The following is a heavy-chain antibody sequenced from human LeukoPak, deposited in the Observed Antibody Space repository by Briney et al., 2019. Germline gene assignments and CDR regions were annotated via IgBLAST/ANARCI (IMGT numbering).Heavy chain of an antibody. J-gene: IGHJ3*02. CDR2: INWNGGGT. CDR1: GFTFDDYG. V-gene: IGHV3-20*04. Sequence: GGSLRLSCAASGFTFDDYGMSWVRQAPGKGLEWVSGINWNGGGTGYADSVKGRFTISRDNAKNSLYLQMNSLRAEDTALYYCARQTVVVPAATSYYDFWSGYYVGAFDIWGQGTMVTVSS. CDR3: ARQTVVVPAATSYYDFWSGYYVGAFDI. D-gene: IGHD3-3*01.